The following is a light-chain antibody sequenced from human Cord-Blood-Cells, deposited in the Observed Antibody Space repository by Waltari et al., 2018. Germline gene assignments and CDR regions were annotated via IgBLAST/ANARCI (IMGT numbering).Light chain of an antibody. V-gene: IGLV2-23*03. Sequence: QSALTQPASVSGSPGQSITISCTGTSSNVGSYNLVSWYQQHPGKAPKLMLYEGSKRPSGVSIRFSGSKSGNSASLTISGLQAEDEADYYCCSYAGSSTFVVFGGGTKLTVL. J-gene: IGLJ2*01. CDR2: EGS. CDR1: SSNVGSYNL. CDR3: CSYAGSSTFVV.